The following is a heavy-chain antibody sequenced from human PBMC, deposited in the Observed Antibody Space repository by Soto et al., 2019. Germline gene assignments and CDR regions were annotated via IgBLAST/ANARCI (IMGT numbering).Heavy chain of an antibody. V-gene: IGHV3-9*01. J-gene: IGHJ3*02. Sequence: EVQLVESGGGLVQPGRSLRLSCAASGFTFGDNAMHWVRQSPGKGLEWVSGISWDSGTLDYVDSVKGRFTISRDNAKNSLSLQIDNLSADDTALYYCPRDILSCVGDYPDAFDILGRGTKVTVS. CDR1: GFTFGDNA. D-gene: IGHD4-17*01. CDR2: ISWDSGTL. CDR3: PRDILSCVGDYPDAFDI.